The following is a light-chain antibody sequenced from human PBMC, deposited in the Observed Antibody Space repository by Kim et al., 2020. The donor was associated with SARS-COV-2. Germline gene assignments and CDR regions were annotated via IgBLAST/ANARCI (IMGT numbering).Light chain of an antibody. J-gene: IGKJ2*01. CDR1: QSVSSY. CDR3: QQRSNWPRSYT. Sequence: SPGERATPSCRASQSVSSYLAWYQQKPGQAPRLLSYDASNRATGIPARFSGSGSGTDFTLTISSLEPEDFAVYYCQQRSNWPRSYTFGQGTKLEI. CDR2: DAS. V-gene: IGKV3-11*01.